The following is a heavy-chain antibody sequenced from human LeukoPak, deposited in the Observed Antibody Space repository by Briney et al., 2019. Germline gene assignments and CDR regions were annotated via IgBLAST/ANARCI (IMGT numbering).Heavy chain of an antibody. CDR2: IKQDGSEK. J-gene: IGHJ3*02. CDR1: GFTFSSYW. V-gene: IGHV3-7*01. Sequence: PGGSQRLSRAASGFTFSSYWMSWVRQAPGKGLEWVANIKQDGSEKYYVDSVKGRFTISRDNAKNSLYLQMNSLRAEDTPVYYCARDTKLYDFWSGYRGAFDIWGQGTMVTVSS. CDR3: ARDTKLYDFWSGYRGAFDI. D-gene: IGHD3-3*01.